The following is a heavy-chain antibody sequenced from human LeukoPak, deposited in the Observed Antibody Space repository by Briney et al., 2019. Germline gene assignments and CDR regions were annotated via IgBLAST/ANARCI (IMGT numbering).Heavy chain of an antibody. V-gene: IGHV1-18*04. D-gene: IGHD2-2*01. J-gene: IGHJ5*02. Sequence: ASVKVSCKASGNTFTGYYMHWVRQAPGQGLEWMGWISAYNGNTNYAQKLQGRVTMTTDTSTSTAYMELRSLRSDDTAVYYCARDPASSINTNWFDPWGQGTLVTVSS. CDR3: ARDPASSINTNWFDP. CDR1: GNTFTGYY. CDR2: ISAYNGNT.